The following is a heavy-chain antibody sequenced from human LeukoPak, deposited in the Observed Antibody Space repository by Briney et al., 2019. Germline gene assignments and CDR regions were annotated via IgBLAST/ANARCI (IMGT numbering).Heavy chain of an antibody. J-gene: IGHJ4*02. CDR2: IKQDGSEK. CDR3: ARDSGRVKLYSSSWYYFDY. D-gene: IGHD6-13*01. CDR1: GFMFDRYW. Sequence: PGGSLRLSCVASGFMFDRYWMSWVRQAPGKGLEWVANIKQDGSEKYYVDSVKGRFTISRDNAKNSLYLQMNSLRAEDTAVYYCARDSGRVKLYSSSWYYFDYWGQGTLVTVSS. V-gene: IGHV3-7*01.